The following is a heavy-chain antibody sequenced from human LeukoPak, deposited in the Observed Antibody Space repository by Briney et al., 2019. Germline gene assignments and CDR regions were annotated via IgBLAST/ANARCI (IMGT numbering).Heavy chain of an antibody. D-gene: IGHD3-3*01. Sequence: GGSLRLSCAASGFTFSSYWMSWVRQAPGKGLEWVANIKQDGSEKYYVDSVKGRFTISRDNAKNSLYLQMNSLRAEDTAVYYCARLRYHDFWSGYWKYYYYMDVWGKGTTVTISS. J-gene: IGHJ6*03. CDR1: GFTFSSYW. V-gene: IGHV3-7*01. CDR3: ARLRYHDFWSGYWKYYYYMDV. CDR2: IKQDGSEK.